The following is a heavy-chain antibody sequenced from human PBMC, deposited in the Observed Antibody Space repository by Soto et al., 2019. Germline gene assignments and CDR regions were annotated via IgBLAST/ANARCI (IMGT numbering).Heavy chain of an antibody. J-gene: IGHJ4*02. D-gene: IGHD2-8*02. CDR2: ISAYNGNT. CDR1: GYTFTSYG. CDR3: ARGGSYWARRHYFDS. Sequence: ASVKVSFKASGYTFTSYGISWVRQAPGQGLEWMGWISAYNGNTNYAQKLQGRVTMTTDTSTSTAYMELRSLRSDDTAVYYCARGGSYWARRHYFDSWGQGTLVTVSS. V-gene: IGHV1-18*04.